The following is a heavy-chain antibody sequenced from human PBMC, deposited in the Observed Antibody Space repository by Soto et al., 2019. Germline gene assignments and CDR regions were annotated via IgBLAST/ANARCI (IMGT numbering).Heavy chain of an antibody. V-gene: IGHV4-34*01. J-gene: IGHJ4*02. D-gene: IGHD1-1*01. Sequence: SETLSLTCAVYGGSFSGYYWSWIRQPPGKGLEWIGEINHSGSTNYNPSLKSRVTISVDTSKNQFSLEVNSVTAADTAVYFCAGDRNSNNWAFYWGRGALVTVSS. CDR3: AGDRNSNNWAFY. CDR2: INHSGST. CDR1: GGSFSGYY.